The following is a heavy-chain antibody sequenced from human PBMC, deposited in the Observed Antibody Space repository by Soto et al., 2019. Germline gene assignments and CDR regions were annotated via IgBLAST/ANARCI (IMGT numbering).Heavy chain of an antibody. CDR1: GFTFSNAW. CDR2: IKSKTDGGTT. V-gene: IGHV3-15*01. J-gene: IGHJ6*02. D-gene: IGHD3-16*01. CDR3: TKGGYYYCMDV. Sequence: EVQLVESGGGLVKPGGSLRLSCAASGFTFSNAWMSWVRQAPGKGLEWVGRIKSKTDGGTTDYAAPVKGRFTISREDSKNTLYLQMNSLKTEDTAVYYCTKGGYYYCMDVWGQGTTVTVSS.